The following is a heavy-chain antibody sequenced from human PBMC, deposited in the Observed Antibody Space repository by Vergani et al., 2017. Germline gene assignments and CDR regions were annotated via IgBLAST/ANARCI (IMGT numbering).Heavy chain of an antibody. CDR2: IYYSGRT. D-gene: IGHD1-26*01. CDR3: ARGRSPGY. V-gene: IGHV4-59*01. CDR1: GGSISSYY. Sequence: QVQLQESGPGLVKPSETLSLTCTVSGGSISSYYGSWIRQPPGKGLEWIGYIYYSGRTNYNPPLKSRVTISVDTSKNQFSLKLSSVTAADTAVYYCARGRSPGYWGQGTLVTVSS. J-gene: IGHJ4*02.